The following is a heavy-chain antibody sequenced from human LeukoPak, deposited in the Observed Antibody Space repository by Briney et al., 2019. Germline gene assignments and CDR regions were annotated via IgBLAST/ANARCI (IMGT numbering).Heavy chain of an antibody. Sequence: GGSLRLSCVASGFTFSDYAMNWVRQAPGKGLEWVANMNLDGSEKYYVDSVKGRFIISRDNAKNSLFLQMNSLIAEDTAVYYCARDDGFSCYSYWGQGTLVTVSS. J-gene: IGHJ4*02. D-gene: IGHD3/OR15-3a*01. CDR2: MNLDGSEK. CDR3: ARDDGFSCYSY. CDR1: GFTFSDYA. V-gene: IGHV3-7*01.